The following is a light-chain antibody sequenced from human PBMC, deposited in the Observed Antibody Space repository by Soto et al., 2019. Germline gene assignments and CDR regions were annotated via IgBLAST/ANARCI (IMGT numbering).Light chain of an antibody. V-gene: IGLV1-36*01. Sequence: QSVLTQSPSVSGAPRQSVNISCSGNNSNIGSNAVHWYQQLPGKAPKLLMYYNDMLPSGVSARFSGSKSGTSASLAISGLQSEDEGDYYCATWDDRLTAWVFGGGTKLTVL. J-gene: IGLJ3*02. CDR1: NSNIGSNA. CDR2: YND. CDR3: ATWDDRLTAWV.